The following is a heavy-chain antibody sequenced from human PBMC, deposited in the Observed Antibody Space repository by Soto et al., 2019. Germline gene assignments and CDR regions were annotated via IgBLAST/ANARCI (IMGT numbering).Heavy chain of an antibody. Sequence: QVQLVESGGGVVQPGRSLRLSCAASGFTFSSYGMHWVRQAPGKGLEWVAVIWYDGSNKYYADSVKGRFTISRDNSKNPMYMQMNSLRAEDTAVYYCARGMYYYDSSGFDAFDIWGQGTMVTVSS. CDR1: GFTFSSYG. CDR3: ARGMYYYDSSGFDAFDI. CDR2: IWYDGSNK. V-gene: IGHV3-33*01. J-gene: IGHJ3*02. D-gene: IGHD3-22*01.